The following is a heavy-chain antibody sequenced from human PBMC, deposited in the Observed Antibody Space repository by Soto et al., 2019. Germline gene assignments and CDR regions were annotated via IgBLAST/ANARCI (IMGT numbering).Heavy chain of an antibody. D-gene: IGHD4-17*01. J-gene: IGHJ4*02. CDR1: GFTFSSYE. CDR3: ARDQGYGDTLGGE. V-gene: IGHV3-48*03. CDR2: ISSSGSTI. Sequence: PGGSLRLSCAASGFTFSSYEMNWVRQAPGKGLEWVSYISSSGSTIYYADSVKGRFTISRDNAKNSLYLQMNSLRAEDTAVYYCARDQGYGDTLGGEGGQGTLVTVSS.